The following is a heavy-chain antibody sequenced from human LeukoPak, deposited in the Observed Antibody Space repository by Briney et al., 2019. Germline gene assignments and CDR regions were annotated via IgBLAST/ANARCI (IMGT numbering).Heavy chain of an antibody. J-gene: IGHJ6*03. CDR3: ARDTTSSATVAGDPFYYYYMDV. D-gene: IGHD6-19*01. CDR1: GYTFTSYY. V-gene: IGHV1-46*01. CDR2: INPSGGST. Sequence: ASVKVSCKASGYTFTSYYMHLVRQAPGQGLEWMGIINPSGGSTSYAQKFQGRVTMTRDTSTSTVYMELSSLRSEDTAVYYCARDTTSSATVAGDPFYYYYMDVWGKGTTVTVSS.